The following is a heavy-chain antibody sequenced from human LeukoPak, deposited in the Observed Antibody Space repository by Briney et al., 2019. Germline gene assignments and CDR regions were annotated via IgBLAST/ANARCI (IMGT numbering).Heavy chain of an antibody. CDR1: GFTFSNYG. CDR2: ISGSGADI. Sequence: PGGSLRLSCAASGFTFSNYGMTWVRQAPGKGLEWVSEISGSGADIYYADSVKGRFTISRDNSKSTLFLQMNSLRAEDTAVYYCAKYDSFDHYYDSGGRFDFWGQGTLVTVS. D-gene: IGHD3-22*01. V-gene: IGHV3-23*01. CDR3: AKYDSFDHYYDSGGRFDF. J-gene: IGHJ4*02.